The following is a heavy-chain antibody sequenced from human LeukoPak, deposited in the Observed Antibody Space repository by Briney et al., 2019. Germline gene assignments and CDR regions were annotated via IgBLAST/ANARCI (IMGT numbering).Heavy chain of an antibody. D-gene: IGHD1-26*01. V-gene: IGHV1-2*06. J-gene: IGHJ4*02. CDR1: GYTFTGYY. CDR2: INPNSGGT. Sequence: ASVKVSCKASGYTFTGYYMHWVRQGPGQGLEWMGRINPNSGGTNYAQKFQGRVTMTRDTSISTAYMELSRLRSDDTAVYYCARPSITSGSYYGWGQGTLVTVSS. CDR3: ARPSITSGSYYG.